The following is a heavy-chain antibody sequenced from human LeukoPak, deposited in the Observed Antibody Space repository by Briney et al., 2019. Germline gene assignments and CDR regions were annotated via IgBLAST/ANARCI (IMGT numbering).Heavy chain of an antibody. Sequence: GGSLRLSCAASGFTFSNAWMSWVRQAPGQGLEWVGRIKSKTDGGTTDYAAPVKGRFTISRDDSKNTLYLQMNSLKTEDTAVYYCTTGKLEWLLIDYYYYMDVWGKGTTVTVSS. V-gene: IGHV3-15*01. CDR2: IKSKTDGGTT. CDR1: GFTFSNAW. D-gene: IGHD3-3*01. J-gene: IGHJ6*03. CDR3: TTGKLEWLLIDYYYYMDV.